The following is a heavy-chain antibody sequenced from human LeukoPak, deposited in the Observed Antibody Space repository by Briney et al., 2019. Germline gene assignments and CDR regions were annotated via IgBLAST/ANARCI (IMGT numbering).Heavy chain of an antibody. D-gene: IGHD4-17*01. V-gene: IGHV4-39*01. Sequence: SETLSLTCTVSGGSIGSSSYYWGWIRQPPGKGLEWIGSIYYSGSTYYNPSLKSRVTISVDTSKNQFSLKLSSVTAADTAVYYCARLRGYGDYRYYGMDVWGQGTTVTVSS. CDR1: GGSIGSSSYY. CDR2: IYYSGST. CDR3: ARLRGYGDYRYYGMDV. J-gene: IGHJ6*02.